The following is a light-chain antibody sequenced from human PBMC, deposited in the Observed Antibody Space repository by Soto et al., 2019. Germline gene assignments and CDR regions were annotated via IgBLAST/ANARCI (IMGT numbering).Light chain of an antibody. CDR2: DAS. CDR3: HQYGISP. V-gene: IGKV3-11*01. J-gene: IGKJ4*01. CDR1: QSVNSY. Sequence: EVLLTQSPATLSLSPGERATLSCRASQSVNSYLTWYQHKPGQAPRLLISDASNRATGIPARFSGSGSGTDFTLTISRLEPEDFAVYYCHQYGISPFGGGTKVDNK.